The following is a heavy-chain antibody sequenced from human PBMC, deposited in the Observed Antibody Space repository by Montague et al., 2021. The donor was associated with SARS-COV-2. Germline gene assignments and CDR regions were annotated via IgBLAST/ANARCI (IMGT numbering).Heavy chain of an antibody. J-gene: IGHJ1*01. V-gene: IGHV2-5*01. Sequence: VKPTQTLTLTCTFSGFSLNTSGVGVTWVRQPPGKALEWLAFIYWNDYKYYDPSLNSRLTITKDTSKNQVVLTMTNMDSVDTATYYCAHRIQNLNGFQXGGQGTLVTVSS. CDR1: GFSLNTSGVG. CDR3: AHRIQNLNGFQX. CDR2: IYWNDYK. D-gene: IGHD2-8*01.